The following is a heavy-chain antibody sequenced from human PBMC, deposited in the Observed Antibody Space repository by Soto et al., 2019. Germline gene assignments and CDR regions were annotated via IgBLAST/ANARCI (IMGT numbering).Heavy chain of an antibody. CDR1: GYTFTTFG. CDR3: ARDHDFWSGSVPLDV. Sequence: ASVKVSCKASGYTFTTFGISWVRQAPGQGLEWMGWVSAYNGYTNYAQKLQGRVTMTTDTSTSTAYMELRSLRSDDTAVYYCARDHDFWSGSVPLDVWGQGTTVTVSS. J-gene: IGHJ6*02. D-gene: IGHD3-3*01. CDR2: VSAYNGYT. V-gene: IGHV1-18*01.